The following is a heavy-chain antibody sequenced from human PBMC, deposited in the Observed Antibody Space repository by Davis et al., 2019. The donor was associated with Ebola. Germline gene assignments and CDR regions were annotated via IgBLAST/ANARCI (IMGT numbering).Heavy chain of an antibody. CDR2: ISHGGGRT. J-gene: IGHJ4*02. CDR3: ARVFITGTVDY. CDR1: GFTFSSYA. D-gene: IGHD1-20*01. V-gene: IGHV3-23*01. Sequence: PGGSLRLSCAASGFTFSSYAMSWVRQAPGRGLEWVSAISHGGGRTYYADSVKGRFTISRDNSKSTLYLQMNSLRAGDTAVYYCARVFITGTVDYWGQGTLVTVSS.